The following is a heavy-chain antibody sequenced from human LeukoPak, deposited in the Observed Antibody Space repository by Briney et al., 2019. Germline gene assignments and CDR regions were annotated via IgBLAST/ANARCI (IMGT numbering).Heavy chain of an antibody. J-gene: IGHJ4*02. Sequence: GGSLRLSCAASGFTFSSYWMSWVRQSPGKGLEWVANINPDGSEKYYVDSVKGRFTISRDNGKNALFLEMNSLRAEDTDVYYCARERMYSGSGSTFPYYDYWGQGTLVTVSS. CDR1: GFTFSSYW. CDR2: INPDGSEK. D-gene: IGHD3-10*01. CDR3: ARERMYSGSGSTFPYYDY. V-gene: IGHV3-7*01.